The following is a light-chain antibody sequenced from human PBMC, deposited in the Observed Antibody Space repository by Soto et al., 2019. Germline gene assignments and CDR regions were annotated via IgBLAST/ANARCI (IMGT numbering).Light chain of an antibody. V-gene: IGLV2-14*01. CDR2: EVS. Sequence: QSVLTQPASVSGSPGQSITISCTGTSSDVGGYNYVSWYQQHPGKAPKLIIYEVSNRTSGVSNRFSGSKSGNTASLTISGLQAEDEADYYCNSYTSKSTGVFGTGTKVTVL. J-gene: IGLJ1*01. CDR3: NSYTSKSTGV. CDR1: SSDVGGYNY.